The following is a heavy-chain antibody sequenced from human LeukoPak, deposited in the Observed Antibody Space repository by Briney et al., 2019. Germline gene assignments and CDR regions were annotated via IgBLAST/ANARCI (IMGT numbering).Heavy chain of an antibody. CDR2: FDPEDGET. V-gene: IGHV1-24*01. CDR1: GYTLTELS. Sequence: ASVKVSCKVSGYTLTELSMHWVRQAPGKGLEWMGGFDPEDGETIYAQKFQGRVTMAEDTSTDTAYMELSSLRSEDTAVYYCATNPWGCSSTSCLFGMDVWGKGTTVTVSS. J-gene: IGHJ6*04. CDR3: ATNPWGCSSTSCLFGMDV. D-gene: IGHD2-2*01.